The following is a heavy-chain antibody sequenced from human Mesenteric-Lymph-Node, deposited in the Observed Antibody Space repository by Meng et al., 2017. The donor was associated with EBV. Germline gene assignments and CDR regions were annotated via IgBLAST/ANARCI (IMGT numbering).Heavy chain of an antibody. J-gene: IGHJ4*02. CDR2: IISIFSVA. Sequence: QVQRVQSGAGVKRPGSSVKVFCKASGGTLNNYAVSWVRQAPGQGLEWMGGIISIFSVANYAQKFQGRVTITADESANTAYMELRGLRSEDTAVYYCARGFVVKPAKYYLDHWGQGTLVTVSS. V-gene: IGHV1-69*01. CDR1: GGTLNNYA. CDR3: ARGFVVKPAKYYLDH. D-gene: IGHD2-15*01.